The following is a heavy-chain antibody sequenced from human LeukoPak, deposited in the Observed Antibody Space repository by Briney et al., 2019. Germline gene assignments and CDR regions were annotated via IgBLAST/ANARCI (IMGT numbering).Heavy chain of an antibody. D-gene: IGHD5-18*01. J-gene: IGHJ6*03. V-gene: IGHV3-21*01. Sequence: GGSLRLSCAASGFTFSSYSMNWVRQAPGKGLEWVSSISSSSSSYIYYADSVKGRFTISRDNARNSLYLQMNSLRAEDTAVYYCARDPAMVTIYYYYMDVWGKGTTVTVSS. CDR1: GFTFSSYS. CDR2: ISSSSSSYI. CDR3: ARDPAMVTIYYYYMDV.